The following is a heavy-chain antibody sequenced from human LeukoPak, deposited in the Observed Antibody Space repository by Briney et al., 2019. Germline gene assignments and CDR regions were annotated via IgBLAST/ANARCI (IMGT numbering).Heavy chain of an antibody. CDR3: ARIQYDFWSGYTNWFDP. J-gene: IGHJ5*02. D-gene: IGHD3-3*01. CDR1: GGSFSGYY. Sequence: PSETLSLTCAVYGGSFSGYYWSWIRQPPGKGLEWIGEINHSGSTNYNPSLKSRVTISVDTSKNQFSLKLSSVTAADTAVYCCARIQYDFWSGYTNWFDPWGQGTLVTVSS. V-gene: IGHV4-34*01. CDR2: INHSGST.